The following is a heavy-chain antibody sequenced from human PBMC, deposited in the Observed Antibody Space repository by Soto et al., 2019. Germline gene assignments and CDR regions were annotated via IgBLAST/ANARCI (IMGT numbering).Heavy chain of an antibody. CDR3: ARRIAAAVWFDP. Sequence: EVQLVQSGAEVKKPGESLRISCKGSGYSFTSYWISWVRQMPGKGLEWMGRIDPSDSYTNYSPSFQGHVTISADKSISTAYLQWSSLKASDPAMYYCARRIAAAVWFDPWGQGTLVTVSS. CDR1: GYSFTSYW. V-gene: IGHV5-10-1*01. J-gene: IGHJ5*02. CDR2: IDPSDSYT. D-gene: IGHD6-13*01.